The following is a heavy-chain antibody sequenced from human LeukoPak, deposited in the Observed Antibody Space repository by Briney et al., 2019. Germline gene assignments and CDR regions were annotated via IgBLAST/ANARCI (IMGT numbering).Heavy chain of an antibody. Sequence: GGSLRLSCVASGYTFSQYSMNWVRQSPGKGLEWLSAGDGLSETIYYADSVKGRFTISRDNAKNSLSLHMTNLRVEDTAIYYCARDVTARNYFDSWGQGTLVTVSS. CDR1: GYTFSQYS. J-gene: IGHJ4*02. V-gene: IGHV3-21*06. D-gene: IGHD2-21*02. CDR2: GDGLSETI. CDR3: ARDVTARNYFDS.